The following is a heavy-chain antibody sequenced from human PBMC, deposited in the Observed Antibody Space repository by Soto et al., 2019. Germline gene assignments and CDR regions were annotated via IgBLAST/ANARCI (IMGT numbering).Heavy chain of an antibody. Sequence: QVQLVESGGGVVQPGRSLRLSCAASGFTFSSYGMHWVRQAPGKGLEWVAVIWYDGSNKYYADSVKGRFTISRDNSKNPLYLQMNSLRAEDTAVYYCAREYYGSGSYYTYYYYGMDVWGQGTTVTVSS. J-gene: IGHJ6*02. D-gene: IGHD3-10*01. CDR3: AREYYGSGSYYTYYYYGMDV. CDR2: IWYDGSNK. V-gene: IGHV3-33*01. CDR1: GFTFSSYG.